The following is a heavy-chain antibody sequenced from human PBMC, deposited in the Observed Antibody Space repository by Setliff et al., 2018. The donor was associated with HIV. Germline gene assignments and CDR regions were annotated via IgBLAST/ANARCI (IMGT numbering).Heavy chain of an antibody. CDR2: IGTAGDT. Sequence: GGSLRLSCAASGFTFVNHDIEWVRQAPGKGLEWVSHIGTAGDTYYLDSVKGRFTISREDARNSGYLQMNSLRDDDTAVYFCARHSDWYGNDAFDIWGQGTRVTVSS. CDR1: GFTFVNHD. D-gene: IGHD6-19*01. V-gene: IGHV3-13*01. CDR3: ARHSDWYGNDAFDI. J-gene: IGHJ3*02.